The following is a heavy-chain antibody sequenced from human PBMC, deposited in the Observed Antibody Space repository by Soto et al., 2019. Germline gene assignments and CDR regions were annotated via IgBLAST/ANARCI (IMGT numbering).Heavy chain of an antibody. J-gene: IGHJ5*02. CDR3: ARGPQTDLYSSGWYFWFDP. Sequence: HPGGSLRLSCAASGFTFSSYAMHWVRQAPGKGLEWVAVISYDGSNKYYADSVKGRFTISRDNSKNTLYLQMNSLRAEDTAVYYCARGPQTDLYSSGWYFWFDPWGQGTLVTVSS. V-gene: IGHV3-30-3*01. CDR2: ISYDGSNK. D-gene: IGHD6-19*01. CDR1: GFTFSSYA.